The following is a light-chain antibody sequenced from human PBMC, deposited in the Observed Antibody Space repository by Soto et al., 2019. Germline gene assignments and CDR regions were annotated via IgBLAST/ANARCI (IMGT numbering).Light chain of an antibody. J-gene: IGLJ1*01. CDR1: SSDVGGYNY. CDR2: DVS. CDR3: SSYTSISTLV. V-gene: IGLV2-14*01. Sequence: QSALTKPASVSGSPGQSITISCTGTSSDVGGYNYVSWYQQHPGKAPKLMIYDVSNRPSGVSNRFSASKSGNTASLTISGLQAEDEADYYCSSYTSISTLVFGTGTKLTVL.